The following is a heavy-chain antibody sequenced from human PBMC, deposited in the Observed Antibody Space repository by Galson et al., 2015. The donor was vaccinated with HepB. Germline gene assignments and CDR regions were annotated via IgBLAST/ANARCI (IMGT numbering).Heavy chain of an antibody. D-gene: IGHD3-3*01. CDR1: GYTFTSYG. CDR2: INPNSGGT. Sequence: SVKVSCKASGYTFTSYGISWVRLAPGQGLEWMGWINPNSGGTNYAQKFQGRVTMTRDTSISTAYMELSRLRSDDTAVYYCASPYDFWSGLPSQNGNEYFQHWGQGTLVTVSS. V-gene: IGHV1-2*02. CDR3: ASPYDFWSGLPSQNGNEYFQH. J-gene: IGHJ1*01.